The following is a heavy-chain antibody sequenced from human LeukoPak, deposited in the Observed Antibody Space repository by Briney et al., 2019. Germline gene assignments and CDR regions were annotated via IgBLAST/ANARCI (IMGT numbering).Heavy chain of an antibody. D-gene: IGHD3-9*01. CDR1: GFTFSDYY. CDR2: ISSSGSTI. CDR3: ARQLTGYYGFPDYAMDV. J-gene: IGHJ6*02. V-gene: IGHV3-11*01. Sequence: PGGSLRLSCAASGFTFSDYYMSWIRQAPGKGLEWVSYISSSGSTIYYADSVKGRFTISRDNAKNSLCLQMNSLRAEDTAVYYCARQLTGYYGFPDYAMDVWGQGTTVTVSS.